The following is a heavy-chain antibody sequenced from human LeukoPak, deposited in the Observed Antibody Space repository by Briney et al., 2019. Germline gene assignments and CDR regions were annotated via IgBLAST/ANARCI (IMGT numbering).Heavy chain of an antibody. Sequence: ASVKVSCKASGYTFTSYGISWVRQAPGQGLEWMGWISAYNGNTNYAQKLQGRVTMTTDTSTSTAYMELRRLRSDDTAVYYCARIGITMVRGVIIEPPYLLHYWGQGTLVTVSS. V-gene: IGHV1-18*01. D-gene: IGHD3-10*01. CDR1: GYTFTSYG. CDR3: ARIGITMVRGVIIEPPYLLHY. J-gene: IGHJ4*02. CDR2: ISAYNGNT.